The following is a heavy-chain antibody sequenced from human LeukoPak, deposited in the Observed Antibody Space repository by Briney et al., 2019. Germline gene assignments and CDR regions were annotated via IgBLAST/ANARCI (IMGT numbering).Heavy chain of an antibody. Sequence: ASVKVSCKASGYTFTSYGISWVRQAPGQGLEWMGWISAYNGNTNYAQKLQGRVTMTTDTSTSTAYMELRSLRSDDTAGYYCARLRWLKGRTNFDYWGQGTLVTVSS. CDR1: GYTFTSYG. V-gene: IGHV1-18*01. CDR3: ARLRWLKGRTNFDY. CDR2: ISAYNGNT. D-gene: IGHD5-24*01. J-gene: IGHJ4*02.